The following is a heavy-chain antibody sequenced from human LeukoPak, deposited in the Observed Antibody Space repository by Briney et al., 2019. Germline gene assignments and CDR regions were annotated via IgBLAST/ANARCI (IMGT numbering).Heavy chain of an antibody. CDR1: GVSISSGSNY. V-gene: IGHV4-39*07. CDR2: IYSSGST. J-gene: IGHJ3*02. CDR3: ARSDGYGLVGI. D-gene: IGHD3-10*01. Sequence: SETLSLTCSVSGVSISSGSNYWGWIHQPPGKTMEWIGSIYSSGSTYYNPSLKSRVIILIDTAKNHFSLNLSSVTAADTAVYYCARSDGYGLVGIWGQGTMVTVSS.